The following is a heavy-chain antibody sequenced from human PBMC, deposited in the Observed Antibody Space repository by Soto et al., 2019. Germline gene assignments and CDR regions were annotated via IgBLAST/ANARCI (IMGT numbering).Heavy chain of an antibody. Sequence: SETQSLTCPVSCGSISSGGYYCSSIRQHPGKGLEWIGYIYYSGSTYYNPSLKSRVTISVDTSKNQFSLKLSSVTAADTAVYYCASSSRVDIAFDPWGQGTLVTVPQ. D-gene: IGHD3-10*01. CDR2: IYYSGST. V-gene: IGHV4-31*03. CDR3: ASSSRVDIAFDP. CDR1: CGSISSGGYY. J-gene: IGHJ5*02.